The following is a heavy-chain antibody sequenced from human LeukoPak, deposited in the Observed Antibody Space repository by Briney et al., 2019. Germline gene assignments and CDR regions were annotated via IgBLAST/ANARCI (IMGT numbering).Heavy chain of an antibody. CDR3: ARGPTTVVTTPYYFDD. V-gene: IGHV4-34*01. J-gene: IGHJ4*02. D-gene: IGHD4-23*01. Sequence: SETLSLTCAVSGGSFIGYHWNWIRQPPGKGLEWIGEINHRGSTNYNPSLKSRVTLSVDTSKNQFSLRLRSVTVADTAVYYCARGPTTVVTTPYYFDDWGQGTLVTVSS. CDR1: GGSFIGYH. CDR2: INHRGST.